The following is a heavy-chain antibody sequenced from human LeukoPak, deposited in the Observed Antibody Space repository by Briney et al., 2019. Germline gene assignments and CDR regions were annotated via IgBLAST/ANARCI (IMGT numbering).Heavy chain of an antibody. D-gene: IGHD2-2*01. V-gene: IGHV1-18*04. CDR2: ISAYNGNT. CDR3: ASGLVVPAAADAFDI. Sequence: RASVKVSCKASGYTFTGYYMHWVRQAPGQGLEWMGWISAYNGNTNYAQKLQGRVTMTTDTSTSTAFLELRSLRPDDTAVYYCASGLVVPAAADAFDIWGQGTMVIVSS. J-gene: IGHJ3*02. CDR1: GYTFTGYY.